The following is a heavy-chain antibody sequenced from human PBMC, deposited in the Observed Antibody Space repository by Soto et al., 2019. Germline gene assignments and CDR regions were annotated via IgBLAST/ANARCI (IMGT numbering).Heavy chain of an antibody. D-gene: IGHD1-26*01. CDR1: GFTFTSSA. CDR3: AASGGWELLAFDI. Sequence: QMQLVQSGPEVKKPGTSVKVSCKASGFTFTSSAVQWVRQARGQRLEWIGWIVVGSGNTNYAQKFQERVTNTRDMSTTTAYMELSSGRSEDTAVYYCAASGGWELLAFDIWGQGTMVPVSS. V-gene: IGHV1-58*01. CDR2: IVVGSGNT. J-gene: IGHJ3*02.